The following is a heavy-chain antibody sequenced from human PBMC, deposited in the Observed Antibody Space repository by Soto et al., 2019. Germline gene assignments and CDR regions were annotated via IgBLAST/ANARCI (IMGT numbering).Heavy chain of an antibody. J-gene: IGHJ4*02. V-gene: IGHV4-4*02. Sequence: QVQLQESGPGLVKPSGTLSLTCAVSGGSISSNHWWTWVRQPPGKGLEWIGESYHSGSSNYNPSLKSRXXIXVXMPKNQFSLNLSSVTAADTAVYYCVWKDFYDRRFDSWGQGTLVTVSS. D-gene: IGHD3-22*01. CDR2: SYHSGSS. CDR1: GGSISSNHW. CDR3: VWKDFYDRRFDS.